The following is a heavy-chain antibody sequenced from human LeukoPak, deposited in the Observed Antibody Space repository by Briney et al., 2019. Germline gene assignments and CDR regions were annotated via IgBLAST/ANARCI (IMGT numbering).Heavy chain of an antibody. CDR2: IYPGDSDT. J-gene: IGHJ4*02. Sequence: LGESLKISCKASGYSFTNYWIGWVRQMPGKGLEWMGIIYPGDSDTKYNPSFQGQVTISADKSINTAYLQWSSLRASGTAMYYCARQGTIVAGTLGTTFDYWGQGTLLTVSS. CDR1: GYSFTNYW. V-gene: IGHV5-51*01. D-gene: IGHD5-12*01. CDR3: ARQGTIVAGTLGTTFDY.